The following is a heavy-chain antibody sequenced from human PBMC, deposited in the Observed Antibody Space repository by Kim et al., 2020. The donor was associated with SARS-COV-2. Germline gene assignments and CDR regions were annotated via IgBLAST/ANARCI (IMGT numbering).Heavy chain of an antibody. CDR1: GGTFSSYA. CDR2: IIPILGIA. Sequence: SVKVSCKASGGTFSSYAISWVRQAPGQGLEWMGRIIPILGIANYAQKFQGRVTITADKSTSTAYMELSSLRSEDTAVYYCARKADTMGAFDIWGQGTMVTVSS. J-gene: IGHJ3*02. CDR3: ARKADTMGAFDI. V-gene: IGHV1-69*04. D-gene: IGHD3-10*01.